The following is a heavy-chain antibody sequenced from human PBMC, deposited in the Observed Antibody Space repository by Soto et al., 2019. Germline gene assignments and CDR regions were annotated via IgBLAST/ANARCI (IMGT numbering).Heavy chain of an antibody. Sequence: PGGSLRLSCAASGFTFSSYAMGWVRQAPGKGLDWVSVISGSGGITYSADSVKGRFTISRDNSKNILYLQMNSLRAEDTAVYYCAQGTPDTGAYYYYSLYMWDRESAVTVSS. D-gene: IGHD5-18*01. CDR2: ISGSGGIT. CDR1: GFTFSSYA. CDR3: AQGTPDTGAYYYYSLYM. V-gene: IGHV3-23*01. J-gene: IGHJ6*02.